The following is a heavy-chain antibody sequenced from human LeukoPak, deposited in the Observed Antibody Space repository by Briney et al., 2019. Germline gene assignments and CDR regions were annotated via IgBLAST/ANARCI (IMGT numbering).Heavy chain of an antibody. D-gene: IGHD6-13*01. Sequence: PGGSLRLSCAASGFPFSIYEMNWVRQAPGKGLEWVSYISGSGGTTYYADSVKGRFTISRDNAKNSLYLQMNSLRAEDTAVYYCAQARAGMSPTDYWGQGTLVTVSS. J-gene: IGHJ4*02. CDR1: GFPFSIYE. CDR3: AQARAGMSPTDY. V-gene: IGHV3-48*03. CDR2: ISGSGGTT.